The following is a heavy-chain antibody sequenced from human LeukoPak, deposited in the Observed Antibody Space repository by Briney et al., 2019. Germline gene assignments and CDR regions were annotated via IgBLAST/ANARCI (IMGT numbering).Heavy chain of an antibody. CDR1: GFTFSSYA. CDR2: ISYDGSNK. CDR3: ARVSVGATTPQSGGVPDV. V-gene: IGHV3-30-3*01. J-gene: IGHJ6*04. D-gene: IGHD1-26*01. Sequence: GSLRLSCAASGFTFSSYAMHWVRQAPGKGLEWVAVISYDGSNKYYADSVKGRFTISRDNSKNTLYLQMNSLRAEDTAVYYCARVSVGATTPQSGGVPDVWGKGTTVTVSS.